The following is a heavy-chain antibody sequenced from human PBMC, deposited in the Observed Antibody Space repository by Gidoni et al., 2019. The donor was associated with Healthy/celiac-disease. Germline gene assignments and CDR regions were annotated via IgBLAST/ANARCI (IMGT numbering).Heavy chain of an antibody. V-gene: IGHV3-33*01. CDR2: IWYDGSNK. D-gene: IGHD2-2*01. CDR1: GFTFSSYG. J-gene: IGHJ3*02. Sequence: QVQLVESGGGVVQPGRSLRLSCAASGFTFSSYGMHWVRQAPGKGLEWVAVIWYDGSNKYYADSVKGRFTISRDNSKNTLYLQMNSLRAEDTAVYYCAREYCSSTSCYPYAFDIWGQGTMVTVSS. CDR3: AREYCSSTSCYPYAFDI.